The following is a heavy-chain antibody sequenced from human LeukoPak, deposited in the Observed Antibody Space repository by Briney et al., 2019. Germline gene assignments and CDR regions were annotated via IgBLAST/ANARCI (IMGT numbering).Heavy chain of an antibody. CDR3: ARIVVATWYYFNY. Sequence: SETLSLTCAVSGYSVRSGYHWGWIRQPPGKGLEWIGSIYYGGTTYYNPSLKSRVTISADTSKNQSFLKLSSVTAADTAVYYYARIVVATWYYFNYWGQGNLVTVSS. CDR2: IYYGGTT. D-gene: IGHD1-26*01. J-gene: IGHJ4*02. CDR1: GYSVRSGYH. V-gene: IGHV4-38-2*01.